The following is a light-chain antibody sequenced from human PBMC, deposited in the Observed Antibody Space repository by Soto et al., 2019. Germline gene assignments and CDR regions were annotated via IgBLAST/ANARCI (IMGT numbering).Light chain of an antibody. Sequence: EIVLTQSSATLSLSPGERATLSCRASQSVSSYLAWYQQKPGQAPRLLIYDASNRATGIPARCSGSGSGTDCTLPISSLEPEDFAVYYCQQRSNWPRRITFGQGTRLEIK. CDR2: DAS. V-gene: IGKV3-11*01. J-gene: IGKJ5*01. CDR3: QQRSNWPRRIT. CDR1: QSVSSY.